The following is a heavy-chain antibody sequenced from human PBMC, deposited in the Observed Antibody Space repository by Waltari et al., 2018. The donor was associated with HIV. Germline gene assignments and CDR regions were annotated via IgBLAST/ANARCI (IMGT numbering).Heavy chain of an antibody. CDR2: IYTSGST. Sequence: QVQLQESGPGLVKPSETLSLTCTVSGGSISSYYWSWIRHPAGKGLEWIGRIYTSGSTNYNPSLKSRVTMSVDTSKNQFSLKVSSVTAADTAVYYCARDSPGYCSGGSCYSWGYFDYWGQGTLVTVSS. D-gene: IGHD2-15*01. J-gene: IGHJ4*02. CDR1: GGSISSYY. V-gene: IGHV4-4*07. CDR3: ARDSPGYCSGGSCYSWGYFDY.